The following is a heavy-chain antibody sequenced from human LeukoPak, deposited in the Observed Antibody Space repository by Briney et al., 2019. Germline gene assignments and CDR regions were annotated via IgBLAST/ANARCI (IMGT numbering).Heavy chain of an antibody. Sequence: ASVKVSCKASGGTFNSYSMSWVRQAPGQGLEWMGWISAYNGNTNYAQKLQGRLTMTTDTSTSTAYMELRSLRSDDTAVYYCARTYYYGSSAYYGSVDYWGQGTLVTVSS. J-gene: IGHJ4*02. CDR3: ARTYYYGSSAYYGSVDY. CDR2: ISAYNGNT. D-gene: IGHD3-22*01. V-gene: IGHV1-18*01. CDR1: GGTFNSYS.